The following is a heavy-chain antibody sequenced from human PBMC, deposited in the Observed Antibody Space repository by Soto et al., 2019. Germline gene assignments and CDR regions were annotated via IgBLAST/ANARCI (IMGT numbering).Heavy chain of an antibody. CDR3: ARGDGDSSGYPYYFDY. CDR2: IWYDGSNK. V-gene: IGHV3-33*01. D-gene: IGHD3-22*01. Sequence: GGSLRLSCAASGFTFSSYGMHWVRQAPGKGLEWVAVIWYDGSNKYYADSVKGRFTISRDNSKNTLYLQMNSLRAEDTAVYYCARGDGDSSGYPYYFDYWGQGTLVTVSS. J-gene: IGHJ4*02. CDR1: GFTFSSYG.